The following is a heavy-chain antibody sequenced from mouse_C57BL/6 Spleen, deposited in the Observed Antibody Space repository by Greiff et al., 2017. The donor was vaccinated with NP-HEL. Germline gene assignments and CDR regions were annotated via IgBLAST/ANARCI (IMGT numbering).Heavy chain of an antibody. J-gene: IGHJ2*01. CDR3: ASPYYYGSSHFDY. CDR1: GYTFTSYW. D-gene: IGHD1-1*01. V-gene: IGHV1-59*01. Sequence: VQLQQPGAELVRPGTSVKLSCKASGYTFTSYWMHWVKQRPGQGLEWIGVIDPSDSYTNYNQKFKGKATLTVDTSSSTAYMQLSSLPSEDSAVYYCASPYYYGSSHFDYWGQGTTLTVSS. CDR2: IDPSDSYT.